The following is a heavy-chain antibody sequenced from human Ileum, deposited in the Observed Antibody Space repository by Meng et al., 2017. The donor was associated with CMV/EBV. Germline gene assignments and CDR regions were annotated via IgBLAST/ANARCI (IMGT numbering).Heavy chain of an antibody. CDR3: ARGSGYTYGYDY. J-gene: IGHJ4*02. CDR2: MYHSGST. CDR1: GCSISSGGYS. V-gene: IGHV4-30-2*01. D-gene: IGHD5-18*01. Sequence: CAVSGCSISSGGYSWSWIRQPPGKGLEWIGYMYHSGSTYYNPSLKSRVTISVDRSKNQFSLKLSSVTAADTAVYYCARGSGYTYGYDYWGQGTLVTVSS.